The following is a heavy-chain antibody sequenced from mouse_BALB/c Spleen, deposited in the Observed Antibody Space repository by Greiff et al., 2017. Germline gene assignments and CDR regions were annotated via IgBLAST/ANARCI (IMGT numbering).Heavy chain of an antibody. D-gene: IGHD2-1*01. CDR3: ARVDGNYEGVDC. CDR1: GFTFSDYG. CDR2: ISNLAYSI. V-gene: IGHV5-15*02. Sequence: EVKLMESGGGLVQPGGSRKLSCAASGFTFSDYGMAWVRQAPGKGPEWVAFISNLAYSIYYADTVTGRFTISRENAKITLYLEMSSLRSEDAAVYYCARVDGNYEGVDCWGQGTSVTVSS. J-gene: IGHJ4*01.